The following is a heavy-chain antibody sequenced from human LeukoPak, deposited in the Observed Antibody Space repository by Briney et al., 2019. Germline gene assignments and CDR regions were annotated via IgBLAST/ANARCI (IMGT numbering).Heavy chain of an antibody. J-gene: IGHJ6*03. CDR1: GYAFNTYG. CDR2: ISAYNGHT. Sequence: ASVKVSCKASGYAFNTYGITWVRQGPGQGLEWMGWISAYNGHTQSAQKVQGRVTMTTDTSTNTAYMELRSLRADDTAVYYCARVSEKLVSRYYYYYMDVWGKGTTVTVSS. V-gene: IGHV1-18*01. D-gene: IGHD6-6*01. CDR3: ARVSEKLVSRYYYYYMDV.